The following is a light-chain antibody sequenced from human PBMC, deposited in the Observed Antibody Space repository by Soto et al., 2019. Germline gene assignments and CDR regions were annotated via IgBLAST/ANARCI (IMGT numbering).Light chain of an antibody. CDR2: EVS. V-gene: IGLV2-8*01. J-gene: IGLJ2*01. Sequence: QSALTQPASASGSPGQSVTISCTGTSSDVGGYSSVSWYQQHPGKAPKLMIYEVSKRPSGVPDRFSGSKSGNTASLTVSGLQAEDEADYYCSSYAGSNKGVFGGGTKLTVL. CDR1: SSDVGGYSS. CDR3: SSYAGSNKGV.